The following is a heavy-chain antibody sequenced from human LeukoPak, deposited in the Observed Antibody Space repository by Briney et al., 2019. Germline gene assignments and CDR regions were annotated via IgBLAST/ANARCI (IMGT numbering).Heavy chain of an antibody. J-gene: IGHJ2*01. Sequence: PSETLSLTCTVSGGSISSYYWSWIRQPPGKGLEWIGYIYYSGSTNHNPSLKSRVTISVDTSKNQFSLKLSSVTAADTAVYYCARVGIVAYWYFDLWGRGTLVTVSS. CDR2: IYYSGST. V-gene: IGHV4-59*01. D-gene: IGHD5-12*01. CDR3: ARVGIVAYWYFDL. CDR1: GGSISSYY.